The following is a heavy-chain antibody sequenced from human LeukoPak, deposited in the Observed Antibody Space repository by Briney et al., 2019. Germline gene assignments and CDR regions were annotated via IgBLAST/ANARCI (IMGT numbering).Heavy chain of an antibody. J-gene: IGHJ6*02. CDR3: AKSPTYYSDSSGYPLGGYYGMDV. V-gene: IGHV3-9*01. CDR1: GFTFDDYA. D-gene: IGHD3-22*01. Sequence: GGSLRLSCAASGFTFDDYAMHWVRQAPGKGLEWVSGISWNSGSIGYADSVKGRFTISRDNAKNSLYLQMNSLRAEDTALYYCAKSPTYYSDSSGYPLGGYYGMDVWGQGTTVTVSS. CDR2: ISWNSGSI.